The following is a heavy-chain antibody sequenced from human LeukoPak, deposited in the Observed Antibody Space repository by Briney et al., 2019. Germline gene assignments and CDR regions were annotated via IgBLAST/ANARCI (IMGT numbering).Heavy chain of an antibody. D-gene: IGHD5-18*01. Sequence: GGSLRLSCAASGFTFSSYAMSWVRQAPGKGLEWVSVISGSGISTYYGDSMKGRFTISRDNSKNTLYLQMNGLRAEDTAVYYCAKSTGRYSYDAPGDYWGQGTLVTVSS. J-gene: IGHJ4*02. V-gene: IGHV3-23*01. CDR1: GFTFSSYA. CDR3: AKSTGRYSYDAPGDY. CDR2: ISGSGIST.